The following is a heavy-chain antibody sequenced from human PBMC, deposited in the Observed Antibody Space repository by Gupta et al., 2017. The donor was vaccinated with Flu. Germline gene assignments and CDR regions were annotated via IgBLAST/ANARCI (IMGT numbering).Heavy chain of an antibody. CDR1: GYTFTGYY. CDR2: ITPNSGGT. J-gene: IGHJ6*02. V-gene: IGHV1-2*02. Sequence: QVQLVQSGAEVTKPWASVKVSCKASGYTFTGYYMPWVRQVPGQGLEWRGWITPNSGGTNYAQKFQGRVTMTRDTSISTAYMELSRLRSDDTAVYYCARGYCSSTSCYQTSYYFYYGMDVWGQGTTVTVS. D-gene: IGHD2-2*01. CDR3: ARGYCSSTSCYQTSYYFYYGMDV.